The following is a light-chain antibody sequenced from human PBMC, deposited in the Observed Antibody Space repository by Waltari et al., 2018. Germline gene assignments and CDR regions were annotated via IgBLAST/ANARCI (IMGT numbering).Light chain of an antibody. CDR2: GAS. CDR1: QGIGNY. J-gene: IGKJ1*01. Sequence: IQMTQSPSSLSASVGDRVTITCRASQGIGNYLAWFQQKPGKAPMCLIYGASNSQSGVPSKFSGSGSGTDFTLTISSLQPEDFATYYCQQYKTYPRTFGQGTRLEIK. CDR3: QQYKTYPRT. V-gene: IGKV1-16*02.